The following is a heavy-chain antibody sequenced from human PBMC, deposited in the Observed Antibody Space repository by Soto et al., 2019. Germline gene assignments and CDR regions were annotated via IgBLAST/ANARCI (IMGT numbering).Heavy chain of an antibody. CDR2: ISGSGGST. CDR1: GFTFNNYT. V-gene: IGHV3-23*01. CDR3: AKVYDFWSGIPYYYYGKDF. J-gene: IGHJ6*02. Sequence: PGGSLRLSCAASGFTFNNYTMSWVRQAPGKGLEWVSAISGSGGSTYYADSVKGRFTISRDNSKNTLYLQMNSLRDEDTAVYYCAKVYDFWSGIPYYYYGKDFWGQGTTVTVSS. D-gene: IGHD3-3*01.